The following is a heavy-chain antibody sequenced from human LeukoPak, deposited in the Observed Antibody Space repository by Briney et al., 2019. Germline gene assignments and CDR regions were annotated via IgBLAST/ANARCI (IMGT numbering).Heavy chain of an antibody. CDR2: IYSGGST. CDR3: AREEYSSSVGHYYYMDV. D-gene: IGHD6-6*01. V-gene: IGHV3-66*02. Sequence: GGSLRLSCAASGFTFSSNYMSWVRQAPGKGLEWVSVIYSGGSTYSADSVKGRFTISRDNSKNTLYLQMNSLRAEDTAVYYCAREEYSSSVGHYYYMDVWGKGTTVTVSS. CDR1: GFTFSSNY. J-gene: IGHJ6*03.